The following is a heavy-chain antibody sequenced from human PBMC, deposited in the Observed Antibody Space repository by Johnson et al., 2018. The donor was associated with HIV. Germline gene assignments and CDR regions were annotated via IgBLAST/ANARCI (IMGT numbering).Heavy chain of an antibody. CDR2: ISYDGSNK. Sequence: QVQLVESGGGVVQPGRSLRLSYAASGFTFSSYAMHWVRQAPGKGLEWVAVISYDGSNKYYADSVKGRFTISRDNSKNTLYLQMNSLRAEDTAVYYCAREGGQWLVLVDAFDIWGQGTMVTVSS. V-gene: IGHV3-30-3*01. J-gene: IGHJ3*02. D-gene: IGHD6-19*01. CDR1: GFTFSSYA. CDR3: AREGGQWLVLVDAFDI.